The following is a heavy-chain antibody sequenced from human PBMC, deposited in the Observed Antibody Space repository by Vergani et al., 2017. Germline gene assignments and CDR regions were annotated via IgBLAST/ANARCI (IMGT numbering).Heavy chain of an antibody. Sequence: EVQLVESGGGLVLPGRSLRLSCLASGFTSAGYAMHWVRQAPGKGLEWVSGISWNSNSIGYADSVKGRFTISRDNAKNSLYLQMNSLRAEDTALCYCAKDLGTSSGGGWFDPWGQGTLVTVSS. V-gene: IGHV3-9*02. D-gene: IGHD6-6*01. CDR2: ISWNSNSI. CDR1: GFTSAGYA. CDR3: AKDLGTSSGGGWFDP. J-gene: IGHJ5*02.